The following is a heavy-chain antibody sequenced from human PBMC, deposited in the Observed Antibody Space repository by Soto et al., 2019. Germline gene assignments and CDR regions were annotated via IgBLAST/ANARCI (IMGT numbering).Heavy chain of an antibody. CDR1: GFTFSRYA. J-gene: IGHJ3*01. Sequence: EVQLVESGGGLVQPRRSLRISCAASGFTFSRYAMNWVRQAPGKGLEWVSYISVGGGSIFYADSVKGRVTISRDDAQNSVSMQMNTLRDEDTALYYCVRVDQWAFDVWGQGTMVIVSS. CDR2: ISVGGGSI. CDR3: VRVDQWAFDV. V-gene: IGHV3-48*02. D-gene: IGHD6-19*01.